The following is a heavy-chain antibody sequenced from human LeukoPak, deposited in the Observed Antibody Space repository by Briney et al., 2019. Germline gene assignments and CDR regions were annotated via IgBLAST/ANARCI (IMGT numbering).Heavy chain of an antibody. V-gene: IGHV4-59*01. CDR2: IYYSGST. Sequence: SETLSLTCTVSGGSLSSYYWSWIRQPPGKGLEWIGYIYYSGSTNYNPSLKSRVTISVDTSKNQFSLKLSSVTAADTAVYYCARAYCSSTSCYSDNWFDPWGQGTLVTVSS. J-gene: IGHJ5*02. CDR3: ARAYCSSTSCYSDNWFDP. D-gene: IGHD2-2*01. CDR1: GGSLSSYY.